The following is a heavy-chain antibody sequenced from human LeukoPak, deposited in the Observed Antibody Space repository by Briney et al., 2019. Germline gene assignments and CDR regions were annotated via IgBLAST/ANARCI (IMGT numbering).Heavy chain of an antibody. J-gene: IGHJ4*02. D-gene: IGHD5-24*01. CDR2: ISWNSGSI. CDR3: ARDPGDGSSFDY. V-gene: IGHV3-9*01. CDR1: GFTFDDYA. Sequence: GGSLRLSCAASGFTFDDYAMHWVRQAPGKGLEWVSGISWNSGSIGYADSVKGRFTISRDNAKNSLYLQMNSLRAEDTAVYYCARDPGDGSSFDYWGQGTLVTVSS.